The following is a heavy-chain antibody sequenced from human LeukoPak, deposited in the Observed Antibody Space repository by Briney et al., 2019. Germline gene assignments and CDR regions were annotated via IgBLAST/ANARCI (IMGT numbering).Heavy chain of an antibody. Sequence: SETLSLTCTVSGDSINNYYWSWIRQPPGKGLEWIGNINYSGSSNSNPSLKSRATISVDMSRKHFFLDLISVTAADTAVYYCARAVHHSGTSDQYTGGWYYFDFWGQGTRVTVSS. D-gene: IGHD3-10*01. CDR2: INYSGSS. CDR3: ARAVHHSGTSDQYTGGWYYFDF. J-gene: IGHJ4*02. V-gene: IGHV4-59*01. CDR1: GDSINNYY.